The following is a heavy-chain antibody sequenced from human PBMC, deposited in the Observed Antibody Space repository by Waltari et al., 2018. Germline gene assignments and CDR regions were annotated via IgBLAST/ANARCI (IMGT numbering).Heavy chain of an antibody. CDR1: GGSFCGYY. V-gene: IGHV4-34*01. Sequence: QVQPQQWGAGLLKPSETLSLTRAVYGGSFCGYYWSWIRQPRGKGLEWIGEINHRGSTHYNPYLNRRVTISVDTPNNQFALKLSYLTAADTAVYYCARGRYRSGWYDYWGQGTLATVPS. CDR2: INHRGST. D-gene: IGHD6-19*01. CDR3: ARGRYRSGWYDY. J-gene: IGHJ4*02.